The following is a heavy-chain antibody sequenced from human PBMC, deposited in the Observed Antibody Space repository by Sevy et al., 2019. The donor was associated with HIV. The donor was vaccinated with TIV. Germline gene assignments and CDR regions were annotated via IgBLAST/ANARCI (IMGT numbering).Heavy chain of an antibody. CDR2: IWYDGSNK. V-gene: IGHV3-33*01. CDR3: ARESWSSIAARPGGFDY. Sequence: GSLRLSCAASGFTFSSYGMHWVRQAPGKGLEWVAVIWYDGSNKYYADSVKGRFTISRDNSKNTLYLQMNSLRAEDTAVYYCARESWSSIAARPGGFDYWGQGTLVTVSS. D-gene: IGHD6-6*01. J-gene: IGHJ4*02. CDR1: GFTFSSYG.